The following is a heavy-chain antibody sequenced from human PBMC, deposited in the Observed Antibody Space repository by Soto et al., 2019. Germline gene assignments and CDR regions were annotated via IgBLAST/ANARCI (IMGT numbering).Heavy chain of an antibody. J-gene: IGHJ4*02. CDR1: GGSISSSSYY. CDR3: ARDYYGSGSYPDY. V-gene: IGHV4-39*07. D-gene: IGHD3-10*01. CDR2: IYYSGST. Sequence: SETLSLTCTVSGGSISSSSYYWGWIRQPPGKGLEWIGRIYYSGSTYYNPSLESRVTISVDTSKNQFSLKLSSVTAADTAVYYCARDYYGSGSYPDYWGQGTLVTVSS.